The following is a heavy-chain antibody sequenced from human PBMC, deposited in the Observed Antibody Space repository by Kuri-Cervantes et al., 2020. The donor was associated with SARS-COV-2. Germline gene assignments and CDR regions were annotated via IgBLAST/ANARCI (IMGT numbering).Heavy chain of an antibody. J-gene: IGHJ4*02. CDR1: GFTFSSYA. CDR3: AKERQWLVGYFDY. CDR2: ISGSGGST. V-gene: IGHV3-23*01. D-gene: IGHD6-19*01. Sequence: GGSLRLSCAASGFTFSSYAMSWVRQAPGKGLEWVSDISGSGGSTCYADSVKGRFTISRDNAKNSLYLQMNSLRAEDTAVYYCAKERQWLVGYFDYWGQGTLVTVSS.